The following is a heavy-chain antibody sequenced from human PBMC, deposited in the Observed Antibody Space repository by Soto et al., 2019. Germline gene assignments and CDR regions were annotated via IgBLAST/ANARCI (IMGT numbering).Heavy chain of an antibody. V-gene: IGHV4-34*01. CDR3: ARKLRYCSSSSCEIPYYFDF. CDR2: INDSGSS. Sequence: ASETLSLTCAVYGGSFSGYHWSWIRQPPGKGLEWIGEINDSGSSNYNPALKSRVIISVDASKNQFSLRLSSVTAADTAVYYCARKLRYCSSSSCEIPYYFDFWGQGTPVTVSS. J-gene: IGHJ4*02. CDR1: GGSFSGYH. D-gene: IGHD2-2*01.